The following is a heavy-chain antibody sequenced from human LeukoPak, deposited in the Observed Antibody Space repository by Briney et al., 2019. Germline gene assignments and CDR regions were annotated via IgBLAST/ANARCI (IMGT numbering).Heavy chain of an antibody. D-gene: IGHD3-22*01. J-gene: IGHJ4*02. CDR1: GGSISSGGYY. CDR3: ARYYYDSSGYPRSFDY. Sequence: PSGTLSLTCTVSGGSISSGGYYWSWIRQHPGKGLEWIGYIYYSGSTYYNPSLKSRVTISVDTSKNQFSLKLSSVTAADTAVYYCARYYYDSSGYPRSFDYWGQGTLVTVSS. V-gene: IGHV4-31*03. CDR2: IYYSGST.